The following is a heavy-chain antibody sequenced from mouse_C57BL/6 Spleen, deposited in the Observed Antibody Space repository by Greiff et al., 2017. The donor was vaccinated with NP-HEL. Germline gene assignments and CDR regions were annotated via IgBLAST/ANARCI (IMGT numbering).Heavy chain of an antibody. CDR1: GYTFTSYW. D-gene: IGHD3-1*01. Sequence: QVQLQQPGAELVRPGSSVKLSCKASGYTFTSYWMHWVKQRPIQVLEWIGNIDPSDSETHYNQKFKDKATLTVDKSSSTAYMQLSSLTSEDSAVYYCARWGLPRYFDVWGTGTTVTVSS. V-gene: IGHV1-52*01. J-gene: IGHJ1*03. CDR3: ARWGLPRYFDV. CDR2: IDPSDSET.